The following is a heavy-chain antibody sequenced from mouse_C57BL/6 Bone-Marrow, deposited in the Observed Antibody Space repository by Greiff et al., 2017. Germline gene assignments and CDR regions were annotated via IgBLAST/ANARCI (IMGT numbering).Heavy chain of an antibody. CDR3: GRQPSKGYFDV. CDR1: GFSFNTYA. CDR2: IRSKSNNYAT. J-gene: IGHJ1*03. Sequence: EVKLVESGGGLVQPKGSLKLSCAASGFSFNTYAMNWVRQAPGKGLEWVARIRSKSNNYATYYADSVKDRFTISRDDSESMLYLQMNNLKTEDTAMYYCGRQPSKGYFDVWGTGTTVTVSS. V-gene: IGHV10-1*01. D-gene: IGHD2-10*02.